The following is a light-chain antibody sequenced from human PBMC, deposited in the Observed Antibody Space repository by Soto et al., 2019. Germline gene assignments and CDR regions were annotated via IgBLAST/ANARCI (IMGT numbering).Light chain of an antibody. CDR2: EVN. CDR1: SSDVGGYNF. V-gene: IGLV2-14*01. J-gene: IGLJ3*02. Sequence: QSALTQPASVSGSPVQSITISCTGTSSDVGGYNFVSWYQQHPGKAPRLMIFEVNNRPSGVSDRFSGSKSGNTASLTISGLQAEDEADYYCSSYTFSSTLVVFGGGTKLPVL. CDR3: SSYTFSSTLVV.